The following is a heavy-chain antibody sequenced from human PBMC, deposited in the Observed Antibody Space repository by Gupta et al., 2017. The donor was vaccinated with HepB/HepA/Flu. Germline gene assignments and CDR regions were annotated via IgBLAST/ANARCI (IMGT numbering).Heavy chain of an antibody. J-gene: IGHJ4*02. CDR2: IYPGDSDT. V-gene: IGHV5-51*01. D-gene: IGHD3-22*01. Sequence: EVQLVQSGAEVKKPGESLKISCKGSGYSFTSYWIGWVRQMPGKGLEWMGIIYPGDSDTRYSPSFQGQVTISADKSISTAYLQWSSLKASDTAMYYCARLSGSYYDSSGFPVDYFDYWGQGTLVTVSS. CDR1: GYSFTSYW. CDR3: ARLSGSYYDSSGFPVDYFDY.